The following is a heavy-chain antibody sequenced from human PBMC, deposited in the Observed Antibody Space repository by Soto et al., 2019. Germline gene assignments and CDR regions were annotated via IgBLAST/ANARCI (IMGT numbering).Heavy chain of an antibody. D-gene: IGHD6-19*01. V-gene: IGHV1-3*01. CDR1: GYTFTSYA. CDR2: INAGNGNT. CDR3: AREEGSGWFWFDP. J-gene: IGHJ5*02. Sequence: GASVKVSCKASGYTFTSYAMHWVRQAPGQRLEWMGWINAGNGNTKYSQKFRGRVTITRDTSASTAYMELSSLRSEDTAVYYCAREEGSGWFWFDPWGQGTLVTVSS.